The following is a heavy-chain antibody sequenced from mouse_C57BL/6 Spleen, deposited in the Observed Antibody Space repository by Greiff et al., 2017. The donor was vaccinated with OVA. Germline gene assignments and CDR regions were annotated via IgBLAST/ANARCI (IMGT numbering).Heavy chain of an antibody. D-gene: IGHD2-4*01. CDR2: ISSGGSYT. Sequence: EVKLMESGGDLVKPGGSLKLSCAASGFTFSSYGMSWVRQTPDKRLEWVATISSGGSYTYYPASVKGRFTIARDNAKNTLYLQMSSLKSEDTAMYYCARQIYYDCDTWCAYWGQGTLVTGAA. V-gene: IGHV5-6*01. CDR3: ARQIYYDCDTWCAY. CDR1: GFTFSSYG. J-gene: IGHJ3*01.